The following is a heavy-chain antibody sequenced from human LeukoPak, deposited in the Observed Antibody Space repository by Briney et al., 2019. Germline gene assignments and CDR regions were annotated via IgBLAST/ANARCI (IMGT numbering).Heavy chain of an antibody. Sequence: GGSLRLSCAASGFTFDDYGMSWVRQAPGKGLEWVSGINWNGGSTGYADSVKGRFTISRDNAKNSLYLQMNSLRAEDTALYYCARDWDYYGSGSYYTSFDYWGQGTLVTVSS. V-gene: IGHV3-20*04. CDR2: INWNGGST. J-gene: IGHJ4*02. D-gene: IGHD3-10*01. CDR3: ARDWDYYGSGSYYTSFDY. CDR1: GFTFDDYG.